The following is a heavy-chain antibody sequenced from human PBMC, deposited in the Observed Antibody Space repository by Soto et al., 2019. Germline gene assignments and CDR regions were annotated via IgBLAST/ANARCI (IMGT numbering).Heavy chain of an antibody. V-gene: IGHV4-59*01. CDR2: IHYTGST. CDR1: GGSISGYY. CDR3: ARETPGAGWFDS. J-gene: IGHJ5*01. Sequence: QVHLQESGPGLVKPSETLSLTCTVSGGSISGYYWNWIRQPPGKGPEWLGLIHYTGSTNYNPSHKSRVTISVDTSKNQFSLKLSSVTTADTAVYYCARETPGAGWFDSWGQGTPVTVSS.